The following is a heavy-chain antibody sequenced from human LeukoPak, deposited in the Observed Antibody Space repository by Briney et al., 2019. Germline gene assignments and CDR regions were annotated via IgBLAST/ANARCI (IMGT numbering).Heavy chain of an antibody. V-gene: IGHV1-2*02. Sequence: GASVKVSCKASAYRFTAYYIQWVRQAPGQGPEWLGWINSNSSVAKYAQKFQGRVTMTRDTSISTAYMEVSSLTSDDTAVYYCAKSRFSVSDSRLVFGDWGQGTLVTVSS. J-gene: IGHJ4*02. D-gene: IGHD1-26*01. CDR2: INSNSSVA. CDR3: AKSRFSVSDSRLVFGD. CDR1: AYRFTAYY.